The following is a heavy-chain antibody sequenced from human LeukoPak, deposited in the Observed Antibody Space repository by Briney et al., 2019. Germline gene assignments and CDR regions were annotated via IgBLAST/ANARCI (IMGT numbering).Heavy chain of an antibody. CDR1: GFTFSDYY. J-gene: IGHJ4*02. CDR2: IWYDGSNK. Sequence: SGGSLRLSCAASGFTFSDYYMSWIRQAPGKGLEWVAVIWYDGSNKDYADSVRGRFTISRDNSKNMVYLQMNSLRAEDTAVYYCATGGWSSRWFCFDYWGQGTLVTVSS. CDR3: ATGGWSSRWFCFDY. V-gene: IGHV3-33*08. D-gene: IGHD6-13*01.